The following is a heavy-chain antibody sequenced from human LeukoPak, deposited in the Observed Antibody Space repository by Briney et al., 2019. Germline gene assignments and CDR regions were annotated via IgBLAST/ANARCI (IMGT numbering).Heavy chain of an antibody. D-gene: IGHD2-2*01. CDR2: INHSGST. V-gene: IGHV4-34*01. Sequence: SETLSLTCAVYGGSFSGYYWSWIRHPPGRGLEWIGEINHSGSTNYNPSPKSRVTISVDTSKNQFSLKLSSVTAADTAVYYCARGLYCSSTSCPCDYWGQGTLVTVSS. CDR3: ARGLYCSSTSCPCDY. J-gene: IGHJ4*02. CDR1: GGSFSGYY.